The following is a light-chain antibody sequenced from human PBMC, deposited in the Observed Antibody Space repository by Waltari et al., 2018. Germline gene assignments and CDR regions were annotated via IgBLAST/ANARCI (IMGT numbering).Light chain of an antibody. Sequence: DIVMTQSPDSLAVSLGERATINCKSSQSVLYSSNNKNYLAWYQAKPGQPPKLLLSWAVTREYGVPDRFSGSGSGTDFTLTISSLQAEDVAVYYCQQHYSTPLTFGGGTKVEIK. V-gene: IGKV4-1*01. CDR3: QQHYSTPLT. J-gene: IGKJ4*01. CDR2: WAV. CDR1: QSVLYSSNNKNY.